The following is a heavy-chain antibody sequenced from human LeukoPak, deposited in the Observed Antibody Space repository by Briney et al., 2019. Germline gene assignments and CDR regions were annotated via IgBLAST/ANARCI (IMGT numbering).Heavy chain of an antibody. Sequence: ASVKVSCKASGYTFTSYDIHWVRQATGQGLEWMGWMNPNSGKTGYAQRFQGRVTMTRNTSITTAYMELSSLRAEDTAVYYCAELGITMIGGVWGKGTTVTISS. D-gene: IGHD3-10*02. CDR2: MNPNSGKT. CDR1: GYTFTSYD. CDR3: AELGITMIGGV. J-gene: IGHJ6*04. V-gene: IGHV1-8*01.